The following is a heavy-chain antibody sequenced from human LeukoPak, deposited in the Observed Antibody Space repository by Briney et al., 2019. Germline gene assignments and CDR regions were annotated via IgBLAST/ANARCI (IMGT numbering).Heavy chain of an antibody. J-gene: IGHJ6*02. Sequence: ASVKVSCKASGYTFTMYGISWVRQAPGQGLEWMGWISTYNGNTNYAQKLKGRVTMTTDTSTSTAYMELRSLRSDDTAVYYCARRTYYSVSGSYLNVDYYGMDVWGQGTTVTVSS. D-gene: IGHD3-10*01. CDR1: GYTFTMYG. CDR3: ARRTYYSVSGSYLNVDYYGMDV. V-gene: IGHV1-18*01. CDR2: ISTYNGNT.